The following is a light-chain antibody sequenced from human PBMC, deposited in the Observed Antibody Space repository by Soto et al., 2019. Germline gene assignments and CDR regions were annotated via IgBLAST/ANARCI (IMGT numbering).Light chain of an antibody. J-gene: IGKJ2*02. V-gene: IGKV1-39*01. CDR2: AAS. CDR3: QQSYTRWT. Sequence: DIQMTQSPSSLSASVGDRVTISCRASQNIGICLNWYQQKPGKAPKVLISAASNLQSGVPSRFSGSGSETDFTLTISSLQPEDFATYYCQQSYTRWTFGQGTKLEIK. CDR1: QNIGIC.